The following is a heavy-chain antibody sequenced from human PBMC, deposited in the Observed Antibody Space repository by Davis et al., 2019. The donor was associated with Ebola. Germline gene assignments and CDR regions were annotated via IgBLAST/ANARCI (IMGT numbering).Heavy chain of an antibody. CDR3: ASITIWVYGMDV. V-gene: IGHV3-66*01. D-gene: IGHD3-3*01. CDR2: FYSGGST. J-gene: IGHJ6*02. CDR1: GFTFSSYS. Sequence: GESLKISCAASGFTFSSYSMNWVRQAPGKGLEWVSIFYSGGSTYYATSVKGRFTISRDNSKNTLYLQMNSLRAEDTAVYYCASITIWVYGMDVWGQGTTVTVSS.